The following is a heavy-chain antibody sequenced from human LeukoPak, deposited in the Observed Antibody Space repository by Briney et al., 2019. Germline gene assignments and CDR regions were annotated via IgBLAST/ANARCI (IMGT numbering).Heavy chain of an antibody. V-gene: IGHV4-31*03. CDR3: ARNRDGHNSFDY. J-gene: IGHJ4*02. CDR1: GGSISSSSYY. CDR2: IYYSGSS. D-gene: IGHD5-24*01. Sequence: PSETLSLTCTVSGGSISSSSYYWGWIRQPPGKGLEWIGYIYYSGSSYYNPSLRSRVTISVDTSKNHFSLKLSSVTAADTAVYYCARNRDGHNSFDYWGQGTLVTVSS.